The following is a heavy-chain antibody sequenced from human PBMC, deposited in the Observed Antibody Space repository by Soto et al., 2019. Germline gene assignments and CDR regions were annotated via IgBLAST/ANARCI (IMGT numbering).Heavy chain of an antibody. J-gene: IGHJ4*02. Sequence: SETLSLTCSASGAPISSTTYYWGWVRQPPGKGLEWIASINYSGRTYYNPSLKSRVTISVDASNNQISLKLSSVTAADTAVYYCARTTETDYWGQGTLVTVSS. CDR2: INYSGRT. CDR1: GAPISSTTYY. V-gene: IGHV4-39*01. D-gene: IGHD4-4*01. CDR3: ARTTETDY.